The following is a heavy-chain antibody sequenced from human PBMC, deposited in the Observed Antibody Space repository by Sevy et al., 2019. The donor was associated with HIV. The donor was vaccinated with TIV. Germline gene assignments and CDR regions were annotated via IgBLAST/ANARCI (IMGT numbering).Heavy chain of an antibody. CDR2: ISSSGSTI. V-gene: IGHV3-48*03. J-gene: IGHJ6*02. CDR3: ARDTRIAARGYYYYYGMDV. D-gene: IGHD6-6*01. Sequence: GGSLRLSCVASGFTFSSYEMNWVRQAPGKGLEWVSYISSSGSTIYYADSVKGRFTISRDNAKNSLYLQMNSLRAEDTAVYYCARDTRIAARGYYYYYGMDVWGQGTTVTVSS. CDR1: GFTFSSYE.